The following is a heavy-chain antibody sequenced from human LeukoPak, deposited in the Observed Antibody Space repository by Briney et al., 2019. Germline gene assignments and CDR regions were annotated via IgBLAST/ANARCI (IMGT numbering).Heavy chain of an antibody. D-gene: IGHD6-13*01. CDR3: ASGGRSSSYNEYNWFDP. CDR1: GGSFSGYY. J-gene: IGHJ5*02. V-gene: IGHV4-34*01. CDR2: INHSGST. Sequence: SETLSLTCAVYGGSFSGYYWSWFRQPPGKGLEWIGEINHSGSTNYNPSLKSRVTISVDTSKNQFSLKLSSVTAADTAVYYCASGGRSSSYNEYNWFDPWGQGTLVTVSS.